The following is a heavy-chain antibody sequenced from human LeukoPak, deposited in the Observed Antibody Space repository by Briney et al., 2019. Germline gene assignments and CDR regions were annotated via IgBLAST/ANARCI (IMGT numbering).Heavy chain of an antibody. J-gene: IGHJ5*01. CDR2: IYSGGDT. CDR1: GFTVTNNY. CDR3: ARADRNHGCNWFDS. Sequence: GGSLRLSCAASGFTVTNNYMSWVRQAPGKGLERVSAIYSGGDTYYADSVKGRFTISRDNSKNTLYLQMNILRAEDTAVYYCARADRNHGCNWFDSWGQGTLVTVSS. V-gene: IGHV3-53*01. D-gene: IGHD1-14*01.